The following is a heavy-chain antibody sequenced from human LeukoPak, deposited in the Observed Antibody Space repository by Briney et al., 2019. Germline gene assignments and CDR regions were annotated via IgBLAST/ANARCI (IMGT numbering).Heavy chain of an antibody. CDR2: IKQDGSEK. J-gene: IGHJ4*02. Sequence: GGSLRLSCAASGFTFSSYWMNWVRQAPGKGLEWVANIKQDGSEKYYVDSVKGRFTISRDNAKNSLYLQMNSLRAEDTALYYCAKDVGYSYGLRYWGQGTLVTVSS. CDR1: GFTFSSYW. V-gene: IGHV3-7*03. CDR3: AKDVGYSYGLRY. D-gene: IGHD5-18*01.